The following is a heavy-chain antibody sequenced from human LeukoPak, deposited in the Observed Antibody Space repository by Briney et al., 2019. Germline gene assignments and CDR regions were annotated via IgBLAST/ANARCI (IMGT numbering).Heavy chain of an antibody. D-gene: IGHD3-9*01. Sequence: ASVKVSCKASGYTFTGYYMHWVRQAPGQGLEWMGWIDPNSGGTNYAQKFQGRVTMTRDTSTSTAYMELSRLRSDDTAVYYCARDSPIYDILTGTKSDYWGQGTLVTVSS. CDR1: GYTFTGYY. V-gene: IGHV1-2*02. CDR3: ARDSPIYDILTGTKSDY. CDR2: IDPNSGGT. J-gene: IGHJ4*02.